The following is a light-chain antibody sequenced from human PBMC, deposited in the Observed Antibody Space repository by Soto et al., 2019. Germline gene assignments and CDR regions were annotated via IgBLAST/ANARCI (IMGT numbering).Light chain of an antibody. CDR3: QQYNNWPLT. V-gene: IGKV3-15*01. CDR1: QSISNN. Sequence: EVVMPQSPATLSVSPGESATLSCRASQSISNNLAWYQQNPGQAPRLLIFGASTRATGVPARFSGSQSGTEFTLTISSLLSEEFAVYSCQQYNNWPLTVGRGTKVDIK. CDR2: GAS. J-gene: IGKJ4*01.